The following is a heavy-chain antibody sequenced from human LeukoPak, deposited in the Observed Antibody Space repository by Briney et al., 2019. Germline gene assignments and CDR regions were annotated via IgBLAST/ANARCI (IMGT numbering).Heavy chain of an antibody. D-gene: IGHD1-26*01. CDR1: GGSFSGYY. CDR2: INHSGST. CDR3: TRHLPGATWFDP. Sequence: SETLSLTCAVHGGSFSGYYWSWIRQPPGKGLEWIGEINHSGSTNYNPSLKSRVTISVDTSKNQFSLRLSSVTAADTAVYYCTRHLPGATWFDPWGQGTQVTVSS. J-gene: IGHJ5*02. V-gene: IGHV4-34*01.